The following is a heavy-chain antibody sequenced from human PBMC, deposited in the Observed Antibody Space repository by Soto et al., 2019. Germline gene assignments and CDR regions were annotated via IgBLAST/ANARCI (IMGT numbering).Heavy chain of an antibody. CDR2: INPSGGST. J-gene: IGHJ4*02. CDR1: GYTFTSYY. CDR3: ARKGREFYYDSRGYFDY. D-gene: IGHD3-22*01. V-gene: IGHV1-46*01. Sequence: GASVKVSCKASGYTFTSYYMHWVRQAPGQGLEWMGIINPSGGSTSYAQKFQGRVTMTRDTSTSTVYMELSSLRSEDTAVYYCARKGREFYYDSRGYFDYWGQGTLVTVSS.